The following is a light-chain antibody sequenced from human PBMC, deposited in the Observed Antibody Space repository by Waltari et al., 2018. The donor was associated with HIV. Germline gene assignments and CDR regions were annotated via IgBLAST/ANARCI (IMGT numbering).Light chain of an antibody. Sequence: QSALTQPASVSGSPGQSITISCTGTNSDVGNYNHVSWYQQHPGKAPKVIIYDVNKRPSGVSNRFSGSKSGNTASLTISGLQAEDEGLYYCCSYAGSIYVVFGGGTKVTVL. J-gene: IGLJ2*01. CDR1: NSDVGNYNH. CDR3: CSYAGSIYVV. V-gene: IGLV2-23*02. CDR2: DVN.